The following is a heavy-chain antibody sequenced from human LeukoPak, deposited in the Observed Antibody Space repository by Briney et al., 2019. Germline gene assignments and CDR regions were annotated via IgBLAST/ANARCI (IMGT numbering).Heavy chain of an antibody. J-gene: IGHJ6*02. Sequence: GGSLRLSCAASGFTFSSYWMSWVRQAPGKGLEWVANIKQDGSEKYYVDSVKGRFTISRDNAKNSLYLQLNSLRAEDTAVYYCARDRIYCSSTSCYFHYYGMDVWGQGTTVTVSS. CDR2: IKQDGSEK. V-gene: IGHV3-7*01. D-gene: IGHD2-2*01. CDR3: ARDRIYCSSTSCYFHYYGMDV. CDR1: GFTFSSYW.